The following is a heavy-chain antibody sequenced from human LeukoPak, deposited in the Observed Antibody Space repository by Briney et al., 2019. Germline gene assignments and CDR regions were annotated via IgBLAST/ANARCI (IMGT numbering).Heavy chain of an antibody. CDR3: ARMSGIAVAAIWISYFDY. CDR1: GFTFGAYY. J-gene: IGHJ4*02. D-gene: IGHD6-19*01. Sequence: GESLRLSCAASGFTFGAYYMTWVRQAPGKGLEWVANIKQDGSEKYYVDSVKGRFTISRDNANNSLCLQMNSLRAEDTAVYYCARMSGIAVAAIWISYFDYWGQGTLVTVSS. CDR2: IKQDGSEK. V-gene: IGHV3-7*03.